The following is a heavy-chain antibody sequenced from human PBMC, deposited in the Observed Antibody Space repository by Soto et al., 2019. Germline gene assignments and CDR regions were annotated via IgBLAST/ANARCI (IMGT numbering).Heavy chain of an antibody. J-gene: IGHJ6*02. D-gene: IGHD3-9*01. CDR1: RFTLRGYP. CDR3: ARVSDILIGYYMYYYYYGMDV. Sequence: PGWSLRLSCSASRFTLRGYPMHLVPEAPVKWLEFLAFISYDGSNEYYADSVKGRFTISRDNAKNSLYLQMNSLRAEDTAVYYCARVSDILIGYYMYYYYYGMDVWGQGTTVTVSS. V-gene: IGHV3-30-3*01. CDR2: ISYDGSNE.